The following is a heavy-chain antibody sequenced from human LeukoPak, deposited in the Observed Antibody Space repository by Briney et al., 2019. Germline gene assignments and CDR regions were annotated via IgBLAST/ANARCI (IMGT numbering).Heavy chain of an antibody. Sequence: PSETLSLTCAVYGGSFSGYYWSWIRQPPGKGLEWIGEINHSGSTIYNPSLKSRVTISVDTSKNQFSLKLSSVTAADTAVYYCARYYYDSSGYQFDYWGQGTLVTVSS. J-gene: IGHJ4*02. D-gene: IGHD3-22*01. CDR1: GGSFSGYY. CDR2: INHSGST. V-gene: IGHV4-34*01. CDR3: ARYYYDSSGYQFDY.